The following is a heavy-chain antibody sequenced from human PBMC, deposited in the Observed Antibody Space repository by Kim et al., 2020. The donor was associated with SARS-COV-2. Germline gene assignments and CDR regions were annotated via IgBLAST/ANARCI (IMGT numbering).Heavy chain of an antibody. D-gene: IGHD3-10*01. Sequence: AQKFQGRVTMTRNTSISTAYMELSSLRSEDTAVYYCARTDYGSGIVPFDYWGQGTLVTVSS. CDR3: ARTDYGSGIVPFDY. V-gene: IGHV1-8*01. J-gene: IGHJ4*02.